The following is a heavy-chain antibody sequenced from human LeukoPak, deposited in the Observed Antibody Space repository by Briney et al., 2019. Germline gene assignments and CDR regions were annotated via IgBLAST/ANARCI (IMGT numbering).Heavy chain of an antibody. D-gene: IGHD2-2*01. Sequence: ASVKVSCKASGYTFTGYYMHWVRQAPGQGLEWMGWINPNSGGTNYAQKFQGRVTMTRDTSISTAYMELSRLRSDDTAVYYCARPYCSSTSCYLYFQHWGQGTLVTVSS. CDR3: ARPYCSSTSCYLYFQH. CDR2: INPNSGGT. J-gene: IGHJ1*01. V-gene: IGHV1-2*02. CDR1: GYTFTGYY.